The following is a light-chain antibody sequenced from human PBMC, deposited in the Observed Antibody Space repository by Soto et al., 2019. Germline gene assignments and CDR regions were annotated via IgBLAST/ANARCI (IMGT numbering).Light chain of an antibody. CDR3: QQRSNWPPGPIT. J-gene: IGKJ5*01. CDR2: DAS. V-gene: IGKV3-11*01. Sequence: EIVLTQSPATLSLSPGERATLSCRASQSVSSYLAWYQQKPGQAPRLLIYDASNRATGIPARFSGSGSGTDFTLTISSLEPEDFAVYYCQQRSNWPPGPITFGQGTLLEI. CDR1: QSVSSY.